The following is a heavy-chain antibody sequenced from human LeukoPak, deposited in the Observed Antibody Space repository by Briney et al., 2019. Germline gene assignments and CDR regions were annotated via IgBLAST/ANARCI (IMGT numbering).Heavy chain of an antibody. CDR3: AAYCGGDCFSFDY. D-gene: IGHD2-21*02. V-gene: IGHV4-34*01. J-gene: IGHJ4*02. Sequence: SETLSLTCAVYGGSFSGYYWSWIRQPPGKGLEWIGEINHSGSTNYNPSPKSRVTISVDTSKNQFSLKLSSVTAADTAVYYCAAYCGGDCFSFDYWGQGTLVTVSS. CDR1: GGSFSGYY. CDR2: INHSGST.